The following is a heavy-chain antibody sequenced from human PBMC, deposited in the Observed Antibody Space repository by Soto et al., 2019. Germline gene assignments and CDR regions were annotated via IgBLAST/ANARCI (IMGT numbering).Heavy chain of an antibody. J-gene: IGHJ6*02. CDR1: GYTFTSYG. V-gene: IGHV1-18*04. Sequence: QVQLVQSGAEVKKPGASVKVSCKASGYTFTSYGISWVRQAPGQGLEWMGWISAYNGNTNYAQKLQGRVTMTTDTSTRKDYMELRRLRSDDPALYYWAGSGGGKSGGGYYYYYYGMDVWGQGTTVTVSS. CDR2: ISAYNGNT. CDR3: AGSGGGKSGGGYYYYYYGMDV. D-gene: IGHD2-15*01.